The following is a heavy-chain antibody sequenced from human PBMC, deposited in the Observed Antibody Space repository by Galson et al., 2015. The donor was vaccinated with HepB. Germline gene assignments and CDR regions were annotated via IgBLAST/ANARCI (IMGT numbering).Heavy chain of an antibody. D-gene: IGHD6-13*01. CDR1: GFTFSSYA. CDR2: ISYDGSNK. Sequence: SLRLSCAASGFTFSSYAMHWVRQAPGKGLEWVAVISYDGSNKYYADSVKGRFTISRDNSKNTLYLQMNSLRAEDTAVYYCASNIAAAGHWGQGTLVTVSS. CDR3: ASNIAAAGH. J-gene: IGHJ4*02. V-gene: IGHV3-30*04.